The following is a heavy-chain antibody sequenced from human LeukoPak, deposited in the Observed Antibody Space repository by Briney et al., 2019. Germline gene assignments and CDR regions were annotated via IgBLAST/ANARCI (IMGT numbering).Heavy chain of an antibody. Sequence: PSETLSLTCAVYGGSFSGYYWSWIRQPPGKGLEWIGEINHSGSTNYNPSLKSRVTISVDTSKNQFSLKLSSVTAADTAVYYCARGWAALTNGAFDIWGQGTMVTVSS. J-gene: IGHJ3*02. CDR1: GGSFSGYY. V-gene: IGHV4-34*01. CDR3: ARGWAALTNGAFDI. CDR2: INHSGST. D-gene: IGHD1-14*01.